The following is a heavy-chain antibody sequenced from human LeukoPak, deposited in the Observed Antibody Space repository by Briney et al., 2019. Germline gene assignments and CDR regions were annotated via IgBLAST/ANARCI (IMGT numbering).Heavy chain of an antibody. V-gene: IGHV4-59*01. Sequence: SETLSLTCTVSGGSISSYYWSWIRQPPGKGLEWIGYICYSGGTNYNPSLKSRVTISVDTPKNQFSLKLSSVTAADTAVYYCARGGRYCSGGSCLDYWGQGTLVTVSS. D-gene: IGHD2-15*01. CDR1: GGSISSYY. CDR2: ICYSGGT. J-gene: IGHJ4*02. CDR3: ARGGRYCSGGSCLDY.